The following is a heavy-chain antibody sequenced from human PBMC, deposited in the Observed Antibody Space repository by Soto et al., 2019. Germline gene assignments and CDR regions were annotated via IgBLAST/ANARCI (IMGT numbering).Heavy chain of an antibody. CDR1: GGTFSSYA. D-gene: IGHD2-2*01. CDR2: IIPIFGTA. Sequence: QVQLVQSGAEVKKPGSSVKVSCKASGGTFSSYAISWVRQAPGQGLEWMGGIIPIFGTANYAQKFQGRVTMTADEATSTDYMELSSLRSEDTAVYYCARSFVVVPADMEEEKNCFDPWGQGTLVTVSS. CDR3: ARSFVVVPADMEEEKNCFDP. J-gene: IGHJ5*02. V-gene: IGHV1-69*01.